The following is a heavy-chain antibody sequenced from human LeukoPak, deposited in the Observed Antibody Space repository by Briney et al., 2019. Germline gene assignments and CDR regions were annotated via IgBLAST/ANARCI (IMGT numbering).Heavy chain of an antibody. CDR1: AFTFSSYS. J-gene: IGHJ4*02. Sequence: KPGGSLRLSCAASAFTFSSYSMNWVRQAPGKGLEWVSSISSSGSYIYYADSVKGRFTISRDNAKNSLYLQMNSLRAEDTAVYYCTRDEDFYSSSSDYWGQGTLVTVSS. CDR2: ISSSGSYI. CDR3: TRDEDFYSSSSDY. D-gene: IGHD6-6*01. V-gene: IGHV3-21*01.